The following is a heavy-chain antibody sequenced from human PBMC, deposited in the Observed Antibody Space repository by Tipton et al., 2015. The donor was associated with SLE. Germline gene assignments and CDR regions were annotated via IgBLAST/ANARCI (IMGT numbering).Heavy chain of an antibody. V-gene: IGHV4-38-2*01. J-gene: IGHJ4*02. D-gene: IGHD3-3*01. CDR2: IYYSGST. CDR3: ARRSLGFLEG. CDR1: GYSISSSYY. Sequence: TLSLTCAVSGYSISSSYYWGWIRQPPGKGLEWIGSIYYSGSTYYNPSLKRRVTISVDTSKNQFSLKLSSVTAADTAVYYCARRSLGFLEGWGQGTLVTVSS.